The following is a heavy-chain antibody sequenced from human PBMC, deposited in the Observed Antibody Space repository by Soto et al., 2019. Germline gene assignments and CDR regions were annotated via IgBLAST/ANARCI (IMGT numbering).Heavy chain of an antibody. Sequence: GGSLKLSCAASGFTFSSYWMSWVRQAPGKGLEWVANIKQDGSEKYYVDSVKGRFTISRDNAKNSLYLQMNSLRAEDTAVYFGASVYPRSYYDGRYLRGHGPTATVS. V-gene: IGHV3-7*03. D-gene: IGHD3-16*01. J-gene: IGHJ6*02. CDR2: IKQDGSEK. CDR1: GFTFSSYW. CDR3: ASVYPRSYYDGRYL.